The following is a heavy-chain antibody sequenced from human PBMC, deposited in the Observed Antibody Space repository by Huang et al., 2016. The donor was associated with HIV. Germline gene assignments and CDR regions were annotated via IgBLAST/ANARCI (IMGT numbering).Heavy chain of an antibody. CDR3: AKDGADEEWDIDY. J-gene: IGHJ4*02. D-gene: IGHD1-26*01. V-gene: IGHV3-30*18. CDR2: ISYDGSNK. CDR1: GFSFSTYG. Sequence: VQLVESGGGVVQPGRSLRLACAASGFSFSTYGLPWVRQAPCKGWEWVAVISYDGSNKDYAHSVKGRFTISRDTSENKVYLQMNSLRHEDTAVYYCAKDGADEEWDIDYWGQGTLVTVSS.